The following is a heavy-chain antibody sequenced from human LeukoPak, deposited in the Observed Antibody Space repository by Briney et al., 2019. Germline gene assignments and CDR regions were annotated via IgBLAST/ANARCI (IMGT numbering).Heavy chain of an antibody. J-gene: IGHJ3*02. D-gene: IGHD3-16*01. CDR3: ARMGDRLGDAFDI. CDR1: GFTVSSNY. V-gene: IGHV3-66*01. Sequence: GGSLRLSCAASGFTVSSNYMTWVRQAPGKGLEWVSVIYSGGSTYYADSVKGRFTISRDNSKNTLYLQMNSLRAEDTAVYYCARMGDRLGDAFDIWGQGTMVTVSS. CDR2: IYSGGST.